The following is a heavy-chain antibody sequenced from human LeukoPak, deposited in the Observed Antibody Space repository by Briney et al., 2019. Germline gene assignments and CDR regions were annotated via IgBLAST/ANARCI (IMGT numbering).Heavy chain of an antibody. Sequence: SVKVSCKASGGTFSSYAISWVRQAPGQGLEWMGGIIPIFGTANYAQKFQGRVTITADGSTSTAYMELSSLRSEDTAVYYCAGKTSHYDILTGYQGLDYWGQGTLVTVSS. CDR3: AGKTSHYDILTGYQGLDY. J-gene: IGHJ4*02. D-gene: IGHD3-9*01. CDR2: IIPIFGTA. CDR1: GGTFSSYA. V-gene: IGHV1-69*13.